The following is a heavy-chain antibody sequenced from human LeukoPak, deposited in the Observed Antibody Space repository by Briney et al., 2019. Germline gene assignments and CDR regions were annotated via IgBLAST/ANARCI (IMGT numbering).Heavy chain of an antibody. Sequence: SETLSLTCTVSGGSISSASYFWGWIRQPPGKGLEWIGTLYYSGSTYYSASLKSRVTMTGDTSRNQFSLRLSSVNAADTAVYYCAKAGVRYSDSSALYAFDFWGPGTMVTVSS. D-gene: IGHD3-22*01. J-gene: IGHJ3*01. CDR1: GGSISSASYF. CDR3: AKAGVRYSDSSALYAFDF. V-gene: IGHV4-39*01. CDR2: LYYSGST.